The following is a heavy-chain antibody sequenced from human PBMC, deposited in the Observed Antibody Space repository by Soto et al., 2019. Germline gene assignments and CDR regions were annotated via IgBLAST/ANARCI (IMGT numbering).Heavy chain of an antibody. CDR3: AHKHAAPWLFEY. CDR2: IYGDDDK. Sequence: QITLKESGPTLVKPTQTLTLTCTFSGFSLTTGGVGVGWIRQPPGKAPEWLALIYGDDDKHFRSSLKNRLSITRDTSRNEVVLKMTNMDPVDTSTFFCAHKHAAPWLFEYWGQGILVTVSS. V-gene: IGHV2-5*02. D-gene: IGHD2-2*01. CDR1: GFSLTTGGVG. J-gene: IGHJ4*02.